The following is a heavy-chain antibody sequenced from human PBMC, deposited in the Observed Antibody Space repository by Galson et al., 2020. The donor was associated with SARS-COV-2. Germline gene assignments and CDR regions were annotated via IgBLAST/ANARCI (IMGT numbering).Heavy chain of an antibody. Sequence: GESRKISCAASGFTFSDYFMSWVRQAPGKGLEWVSYISSSGSSINYADSVKGRFTISRDNAKNSLNLQMNSLRVEDTAVYYCARVGDCSGGICYGAEYFQHWGQGTLVTVSS. CDR2: ISSSGSSI. CDR3: ARVGDCSGGICYGAEYFQH. CDR1: GFTFSDYF. D-gene: IGHD2-15*01. V-gene: IGHV3-11*04. J-gene: IGHJ1*01.